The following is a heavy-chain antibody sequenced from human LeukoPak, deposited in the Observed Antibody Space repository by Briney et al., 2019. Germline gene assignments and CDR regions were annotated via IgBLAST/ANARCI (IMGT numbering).Heavy chain of an antibody. Sequence: SETLSLTCTVSGVSISFYYRTWIRQPPGKGLEWIGHISATGTTTYNPSLKSRVTMSLDTSKNQFSLKLSSVTAADTAVYYCARDLGYSDYWGQGTLVTVSS. CDR3: ARDLGYSDY. V-gene: IGHV4-4*07. CDR1: GVSISFYY. CDR2: ISATGTT. J-gene: IGHJ4*02. D-gene: IGHD2-15*01.